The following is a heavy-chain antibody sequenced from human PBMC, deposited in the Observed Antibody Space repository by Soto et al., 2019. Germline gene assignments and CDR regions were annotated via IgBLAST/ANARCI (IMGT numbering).Heavy chain of an antibody. CDR1: GFSLSTSGMC. V-gene: IGHV2-70*11. Sequence: GSGPTLVNPTQPLTLTCTFSGFSLSTSGMCVSWIRQPPGKALEWLARIDWDDDKYYSTSLKTRLTISKDTPKNQVFLTMTNMDSVDTATYYCARSTYYYDSSGYGFYYFDYWGQGTLVTVSS. D-gene: IGHD3-22*01. CDR2: IDWDDDK. J-gene: IGHJ4*02. CDR3: ARSTYYYDSSGYGFYYFDY.